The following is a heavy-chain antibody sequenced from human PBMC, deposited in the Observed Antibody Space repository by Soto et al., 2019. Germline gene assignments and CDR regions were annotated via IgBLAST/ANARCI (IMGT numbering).Heavy chain of an antibody. CDR1: GGSTSSSSYL. J-gene: IGHJ4*02. D-gene: IGHD2-15*01. Sequence: QLQLQESGPGLVKPSETLSLTCTVSGGSTSSSSYLWGWIRQPPGKGLEWIGSIYYGGSTYFNPSLKGRVTMSVDTSKNHFSLKLSSVTAADTAVYYCARHVSYLLSGGCCYSGPVDYWGQGTLVTVSS. V-gene: IGHV4-39*01. CDR3: ARHVSYLLSGGCCYSGPVDY. CDR2: IYYGGST.